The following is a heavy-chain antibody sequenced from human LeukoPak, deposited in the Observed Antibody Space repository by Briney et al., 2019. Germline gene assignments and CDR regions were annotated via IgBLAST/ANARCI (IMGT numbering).Heavy chain of an antibody. CDR2: ISSSGSTI. D-gene: IGHD3-16*01. Sequence: GGSLRLSCAASGFTFSDYYMSWIRQAPGKGLEWVSYISSSGSTIYYADSVKGRFTISRDNAKNSLYLQMNSLRVEDTGIYYCTSLNYGQVWGSPHYYFDYWGQGILVTVSS. CDR3: TSLNYGQVWGSPHYYFDY. V-gene: IGHV3-11*04. J-gene: IGHJ4*02. CDR1: GFTFSDYY.